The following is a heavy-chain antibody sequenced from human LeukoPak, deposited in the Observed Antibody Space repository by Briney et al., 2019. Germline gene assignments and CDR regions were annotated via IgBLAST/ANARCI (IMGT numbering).Heavy chain of an antibody. Sequence: PSETLSLTCTVSGGSISSSSYYWGWIRQPPGKGLEWIGSIYYSGSTYYNPSLKSRVTISVDTSKNQFSLKLSSVTAADTAVYYCARRSDLDYWGQGTLVTVSP. CDR1: GGSISSSSYY. J-gene: IGHJ4*02. V-gene: IGHV4-39*01. D-gene: IGHD6-19*01. CDR2: IYYSGST. CDR3: ARRSDLDY.